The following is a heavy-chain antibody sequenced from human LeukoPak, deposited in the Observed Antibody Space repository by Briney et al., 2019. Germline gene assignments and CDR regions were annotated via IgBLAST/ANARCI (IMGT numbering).Heavy chain of an antibody. CDR3: ARGRSGWYLETPGY. CDR2: IIPIFGTA. Sequence: GASVKVSCKASGGTFNSYAISWVRQAPGQGLEWMGGIIPIFGTANYAQKFQGRVTITADESTSTAYMELSSLRSEDTAVYYCARGRSGWYLETPGYWGQGTLVTVSS. D-gene: IGHD6-19*01. V-gene: IGHV1-69*13. CDR1: GGTFNSYA. J-gene: IGHJ4*02.